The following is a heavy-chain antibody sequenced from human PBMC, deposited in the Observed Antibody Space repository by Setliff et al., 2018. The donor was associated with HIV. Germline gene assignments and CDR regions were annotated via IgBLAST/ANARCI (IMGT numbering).Heavy chain of an antibody. CDR3: ARVVKYAVLVGLDAFDI. Sequence: SLRLSCAASGFAFSSSEMNWVRQAPGKGLEWVSYISSSGSSIYYGDSGKGRFTISRDNAKNSLYLQMNSLRAEDTAVYFCARVVKYAVLVGLDAFDIWGQGTMVTVSS. CDR1: GFAFSSSE. D-gene: IGHD3-3*02. V-gene: IGHV3-48*03. J-gene: IGHJ3*02. CDR2: ISSSGSSI.